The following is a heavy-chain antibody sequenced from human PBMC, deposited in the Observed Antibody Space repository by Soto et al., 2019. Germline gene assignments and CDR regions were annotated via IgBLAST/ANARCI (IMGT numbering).Heavy chain of an antibody. Sequence: GESLKISCNGSGYSFTSYWIGWVRQMPGKGLEWMGIIYPGDSDTRYSPSFQGQVTISADKSISTAYLQWSSLNASDTAMYYCARQYRYSSSWDGMDVWGQGTTVTVSS. J-gene: IGHJ6*02. CDR1: GYSFTSYW. V-gene: IGHV5-51*01. CDR3: ARQYRYSSSWDGMDV. CDR2: IYPGDSDT. D-gene: IGHD6-6*01.